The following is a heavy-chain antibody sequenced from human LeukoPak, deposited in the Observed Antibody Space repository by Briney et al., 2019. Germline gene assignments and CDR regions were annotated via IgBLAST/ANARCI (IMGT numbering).Heavy chain of an antibody. Sequence: GASVKVSCKASGYTFTSYGISWVRQAPGQGLEWMGWISAYNGNTNYAQKLQGRVTMTTDTSTSTAYMELRSLRSDDTAVYYCARDKIDSWNDQDGDYWGQGTLVTVSS. CDR1: GYTFTSYG. D-gene: IGHD1-1*01. CDR3: ARDKIDSWNDQDGDY. V-gene: IGHV1-18*01. J-gene: IGHJ4*02. CDR2: ISAYNGNT.